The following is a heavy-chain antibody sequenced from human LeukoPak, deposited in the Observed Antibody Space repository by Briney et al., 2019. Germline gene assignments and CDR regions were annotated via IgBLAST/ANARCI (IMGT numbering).Heavy chain of an antibody. CDR2: ISTGGGNT. Sequence: GGSLRLSCTASGFTFSSYTMSWVRQAPGKGLKWVSTISTGGGNTYYADSVQGRFTVSRDDSKNTLYLQMNSLRAEDTAVYYCAKDGGLWISAHWGDSWGRGTLVTVSS. CDR1: GFTFSSYT. CDR3: AKDGGLWISAHWGDS. J-gene: IGHJ4*02. D-gene: IGHD2-2*03. V-gene: IGHV3-23*01.